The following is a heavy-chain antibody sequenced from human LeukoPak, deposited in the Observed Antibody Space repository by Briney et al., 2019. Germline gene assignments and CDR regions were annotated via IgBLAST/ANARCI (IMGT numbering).Heavy chain of an antibody. Sequence: GGSLRLSCAASGFTFSSYNMNWVRQAPGKGLEWVSDISSSGSTIYFADSVKGRFTISRDNAKNSLYLQMNSLRDEDTAVYYCARGNYASGGFWGQGTLVAVSS. D-gene: IGHD3-16*01. CDR3: ARGNYASGGF. CDR2: ISSSGSTI. V-gene: IGHV3-48*02. J-gene: IGHJ4*02. CDR1: GFTFSSYN.